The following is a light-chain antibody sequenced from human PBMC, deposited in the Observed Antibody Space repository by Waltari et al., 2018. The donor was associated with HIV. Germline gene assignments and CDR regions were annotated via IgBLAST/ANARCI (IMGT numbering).Light chain of an antibody. CDR3: QQSYTTPLT. J-gene: IGKJ3*01. V-gene: IGKV1-39*01. CDR1: QSISTY. CDR2: TAY. Sequence: DIQMTQSPSSLSASVGDRVTITCRASQSISTYLNWYQQKRGKAPKLLIYTAYSLQTGVPARFSGSGSVTDFTLTINSLQPEHFATYYGQQSYTTPLTFGPGTKVDIK.